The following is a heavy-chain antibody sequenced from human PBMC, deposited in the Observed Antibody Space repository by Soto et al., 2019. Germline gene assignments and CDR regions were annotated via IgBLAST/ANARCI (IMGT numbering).Heavy chain of an antibody. Sequence: QGQLVQSGAEVKQPGSSVNVSCKTSGGTFSTYAIYWVRQAPGQGLEWMGAIIPLFGTADYAQKFQGRVSITADESTSTASMELSSLRSEDTAVYYCARPKGSYSSGYYYFDYWGQGTLVTVSS. D-gene: IGHD6-19*01. CDR2: IIPLFGTA. V-gene: IGHV1-69*01. J-gene: IGHJ4*02. CDR1: GGTFSTYA. CDR3: ARPKGSYSSGYYYFDY.